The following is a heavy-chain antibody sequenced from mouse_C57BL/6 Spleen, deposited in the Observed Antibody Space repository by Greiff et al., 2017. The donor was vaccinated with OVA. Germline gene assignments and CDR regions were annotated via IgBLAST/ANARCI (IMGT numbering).Heavy chain of an antibody. V-gene: IGHV1-81*01. J-gene: IGHJ2*01. Sequence: VQLQQSGAELARPGASVKLSCKASGYTFTSYGISWVKQRTGQGLEWIGEIYPRSGNTYSNEQFKGKATLTAAKSSSTAYMELRSLTSEDSAVYFCARAGTTVVARTDFDDWGQGTTLTVSS. CDR3: ARAGTTVVARTDFDD. CDR1: GYTFTSYG. CDR2: IYPRSGNT. D-gene: IGHD1-1*01.